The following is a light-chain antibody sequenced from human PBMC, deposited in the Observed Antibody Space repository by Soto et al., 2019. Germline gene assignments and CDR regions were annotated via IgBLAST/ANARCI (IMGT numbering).Light chain of an antibody. CDR1: SSNIGAGYD. CDR2: GDT. J-gene: IGLJ3*02. V-gene: IGLV1-40*01. Sequence: QSVLTQPPSVSGAPGQRVTISCTGSSSNIGAGYDVHWYQQFPGTAPKLLIYGDTNRPSGVPDRFSGSKSGTSASLAITGLQGEDEADYYCAAWDDSLNGVVFGGGTKLTVL. CDR3: AAWDDSLNGVV.